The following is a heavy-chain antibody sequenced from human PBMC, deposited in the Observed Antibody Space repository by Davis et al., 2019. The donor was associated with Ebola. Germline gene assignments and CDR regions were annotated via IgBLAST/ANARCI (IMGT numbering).Heavy chain of an antibody. Sequence: PSETLSLTCAVSGDSVSGTRWWTWVRQPPGKGLQWIGENHHGGTTYSNQSLKSRLTLSVDTSKNEVSLRLSSVTAADPATYFCARASYMDVWGQGTAVSVSS. V-gene: IGHV4-55*02. CDR2: NHHGGTT. CDR3: ARASYMDV. CDR1: GDSVSGTRW. J-gene: IGHJ6*03.